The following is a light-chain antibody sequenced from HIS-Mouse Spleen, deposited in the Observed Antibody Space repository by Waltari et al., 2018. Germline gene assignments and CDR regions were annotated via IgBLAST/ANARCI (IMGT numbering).Light chain of an antibody. Sequence: SYELTQPPSVSVSLGQMARITCPGAALPKKYAYWYQQKPGQFPVLVLYKDSERPSGIPERFSGSSSGTIVTLTISGVQAEDEADYYCLSADSSGTWVFGGGTKLTVL. CDR3: LSADSSGTWV. J-gene: IGLJ3*02. CDR2: KDS. V-gene: IGLV3-16*01. CDR1: ALPKKY.